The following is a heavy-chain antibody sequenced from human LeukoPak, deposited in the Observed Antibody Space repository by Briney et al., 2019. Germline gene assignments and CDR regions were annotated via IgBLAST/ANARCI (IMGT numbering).Heavy chain of an antibody. CDR2: INHSGST. D-gene: IGHD3-16*02. CDR1: GGSFSGYY. CDR3: ARRADYVWGSYRYTLDY. V-gene: IGHV4-34*01. J-gene: IGHJ4*02. Sequence: SETLSLTCAVYGGSFSGYYWSWIRQPPGKGLEWIGEINHSGSTNYNPSLKSRVTISVDTSKNQFSLKLSSVTAADTAVYYCARRADYVWGSYRYTLDYWGQGTLVTVS.